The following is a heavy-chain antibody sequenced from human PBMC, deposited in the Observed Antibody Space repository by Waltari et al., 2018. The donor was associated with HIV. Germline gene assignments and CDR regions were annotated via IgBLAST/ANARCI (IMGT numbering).Heavy chain of an antibody. CDR2: FDPETDET. Sequence: QVQLIQSGAEVKKPGASVKVSCKVFGYTLTELSMHWVRQAPGTGPEWMGGFDPETDETIYAQKFQGTVTMTQDTATDSAYMELSSLTSEDTAVYYCATGGGTTSIQLYDLDVWGQGTTVTVSS. V-gene: IGHV1-24*01. CDR1: GYTLTELS. CDR3: ATGGGTTSIQLYDLDV. J-gene: IGHJ6*02. D-gene: IGHD1-26*01.